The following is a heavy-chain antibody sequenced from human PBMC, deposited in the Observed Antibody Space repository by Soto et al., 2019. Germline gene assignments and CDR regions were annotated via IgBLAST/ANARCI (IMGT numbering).Heavy chain of an antibody. V-gene: IGHV3-30*05. CDR1: GFTFSSYG. CDR3: AKGRWTVRGVGDYYYGMDV. CDR2: ISDDGSKK. J-gene: IGHJ6*02. D-gene: IGHD3-10*01. Sequence: GGSLRLSCAASGFTFSSYGIHWVRQAPGKGLEWVAVISDDGSKKYYVDSVKGRFIISRDNSKNTLYLQMNSLRPEGTAVYYCAKGRWTVRGVGDYYYGMDVWGQGTTVTVSS.